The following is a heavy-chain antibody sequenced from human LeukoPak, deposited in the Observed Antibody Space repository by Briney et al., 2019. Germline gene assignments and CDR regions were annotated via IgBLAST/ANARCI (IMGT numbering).Heavy chain of an antibody. CDR2: IIPIFGTA. J-gene: IGHJ4*02. V-gene: IGHV1-69*01. CDR1: GGTFSSYA. D-gene: IGHD5-18*01. CDR3: ARELGGYSYVL. Sequence: EASVKLSCKASGGTFSSYAISWVRQAPGQGLEWMGGIIPIFGTANYAQKFQGRVTITADESTSTAYMELSSLRSEDTAVYYCARELGGYSYVLWGQGTLVTVSS.